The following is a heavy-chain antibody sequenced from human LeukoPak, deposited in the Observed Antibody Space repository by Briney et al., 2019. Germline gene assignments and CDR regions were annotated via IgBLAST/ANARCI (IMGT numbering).Heavy chain of an antibody. V-gene: IGHV4-59*11. J-gene: IGHJ4*02. CDR2: IYYSGST. Sequence: SETLSLTCTVSGGSISSHYWSWIRQPPGKGLDWIGYIYYSGSTNYNPSLKSRVTISVDTSKNQFSLKLSSVTAADTAVYYCARGKFRGNVDYWGQGTLVTVSS. CDR1: GGSISSHY. D-gene: IGHD1-1*01. CDR3: ARGKFRGNVDY.